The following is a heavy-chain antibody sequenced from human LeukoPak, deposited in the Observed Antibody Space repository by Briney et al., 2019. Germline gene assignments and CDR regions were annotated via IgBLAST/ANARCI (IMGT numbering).Heavy chain of an antibody. CDR3: ARHETGPYFDY. J-gene: IGHJ4*02. V-gene: IGHV5-51*01. CDR1: GYSFTTYW. Sequence: GESLKISCKASGYSFTTYWIGWVRQMPGKGLECMGIIYPGDSDTRYSPSFQGQVTISADKSISTAYLQWSSLKASDTAMYYCARHETGPYFDYWGQGTLVTVSS. D-gene: IGHD1-1*01. CDR2: IYPGDSDT.